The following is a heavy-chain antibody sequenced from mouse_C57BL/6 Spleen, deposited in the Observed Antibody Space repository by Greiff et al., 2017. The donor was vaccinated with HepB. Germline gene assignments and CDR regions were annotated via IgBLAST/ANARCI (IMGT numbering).Heavy chain of an antibody. V-gene: IGHV7-3*01. CDR3: ARYRDYGRGLDY. D-gene: IGHD1-1*01. CDR1: GFTFTDYY. J-gene: IGHJ2*01. CDR2: IRTKANGYTT. Sequence: EVQLVESGGGLVQPGGSLSLSCAASGFTFTDYYMSWVRQPPGTALEWLGFIRTKANGYTTEYSASVKGRCTISRDNSQSILYLQMNALRAEDSATYYCARYRDYGRGLDYWGQGTTLTVSS.